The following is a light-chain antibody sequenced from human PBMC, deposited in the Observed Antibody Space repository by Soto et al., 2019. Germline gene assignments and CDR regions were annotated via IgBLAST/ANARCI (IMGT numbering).Light chain of an antibody. J-gene: IGLJ2*01. CDR2: DVS. CDR1: SSDVGGYNY. V-gene: IGLV2-11*01. CDR3: CSYAGSYTYVV. Sequence: QSALTQPRSVSGSPGQSVTISCTGTSSDVGGYNYVSWYQQHPGKAPKLMIYDVSKRPSGVPDRFSGSKSGNTASLTISRLQAEDEADYSCCSYAGSYTYVVFGGGTKLTVL.